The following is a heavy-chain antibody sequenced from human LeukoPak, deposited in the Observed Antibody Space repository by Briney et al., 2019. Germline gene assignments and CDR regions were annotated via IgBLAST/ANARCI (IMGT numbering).Heavy chain of an antibody. J-gene: IGHJ5*02. D-gene: IGHD5-12*01. CDR3: ARDLGASSGYDNWFDP. Sequence: SETLSLTCSVSGGSITSDYWSWIRQPPGKGLEWIGYIYSSGSTNHNPSLKSRVTISVDTSKNQFSLKLKFVTAADTAVYYCARDLGASSGYDNWFDPWGQGTLVTVSS. CDR1: GGSITSDY. CDR2: IYSSGST. V-gene: IGHV4-59*01.